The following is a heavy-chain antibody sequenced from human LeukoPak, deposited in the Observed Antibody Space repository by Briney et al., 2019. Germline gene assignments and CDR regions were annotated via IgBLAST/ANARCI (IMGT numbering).Heavy chain of an antibody. J-gene: IGHJ4*02. D-gene: IGHD2-2*01. CDR3: ARQGYCSSTSCYSGGIYYFDY. V-gene: IGHV5-51*01. CDR1: AYSFTSYC. CDR2: IFPGDSDT. Sequence: GESLKISCTVSAYSFTSYCIGCVRQMRGKALEWMGIIFPGDSDTRYSPSFQGQVTISADKSISTAYLQWSSLKASDTAMYYCARQGYCSSTSCYSGGIYYFDYWGQGTLVTVSS.